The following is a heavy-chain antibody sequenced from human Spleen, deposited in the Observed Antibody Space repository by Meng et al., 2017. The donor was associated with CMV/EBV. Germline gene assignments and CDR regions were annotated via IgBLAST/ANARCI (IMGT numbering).Heavy chain of an antibody. Sequence: CAASGVNFSNYWMHWVRQAPGKGMVWVSSIYNDGSTTNYTDSVKGRFTISRDNAKNTLYLHMNSLRAEDTAVYYCTREGPDAPGPDYWGQGTLVTVSS. V-gene: IGHV3-74*01. CDR2: IYNDGSTT. CDR1: GVNFSNYW. D-gene: IGHD2-8*01. CDR3: TREGPDAPGPDY. J-gene: IGHJ4*02.